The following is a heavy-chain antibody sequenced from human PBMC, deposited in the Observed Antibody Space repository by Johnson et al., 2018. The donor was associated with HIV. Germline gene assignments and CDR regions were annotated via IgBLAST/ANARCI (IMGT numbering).Heavy chain of an antibody. D-gene: IGHD6-13*01. CDR3: ARSGGYPNAFDM. V-gene: IGHV3-66*01. J-gene: IGHJ3*02. CDR2: IYSGGNT. CDR1: GFAVSKNY. Sequence: VQLVESGGGLVQPGGSLRLSCAASGFAVSKNYLTWVRQAPGKGLEWVSIIYSGGNTYYADSVKGRFTISRDNSKNSLFLQMNSLRVEDTAVYYCARSGGYPNAFDMWGQGTLV.